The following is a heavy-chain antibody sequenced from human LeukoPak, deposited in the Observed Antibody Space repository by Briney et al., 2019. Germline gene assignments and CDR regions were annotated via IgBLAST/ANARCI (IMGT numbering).Heavy chain of an antibody. CDR1: GGSFSGYY. Sequence: PSETLSLTCAVYGGSFSGYYWSWIRQPPGKGLEWIGEINHSGSTNYNPSLKSRVTISVDTSKNQFSLNLSSVTAADTAVYYCARGVYCSGGSCYEDYWGQGTLVTVSS. J-gene: IGHJ4*02. D-gene: IGHD2-15*01. V-gene: IGHV4-34*01. CDR3: ARGVYCSGGSCYEDY. CDR2: INHSGST.